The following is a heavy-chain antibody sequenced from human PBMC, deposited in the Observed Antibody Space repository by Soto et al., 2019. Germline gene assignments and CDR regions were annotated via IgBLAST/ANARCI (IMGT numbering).Heavy chain of an antibody. Sequence: GASVKVSCKASGYTFTSYDINWVRQATGQGLEWMGWMNPNSSNTGYAQKFQGRVTMTRNTSISTAYMELSSLRSEDTAVYYCARGPGYSNYERDAFDIWGQGTMVTVSS. D-gene: IGHD4-4*01. CDR3: ARGPGYSNYERDAFDI. CDR2: MNPNSSNT. V-gene: IGHV1-8*01. CDR1: GYTFTSYD. J-gene: IGHJ3*02.